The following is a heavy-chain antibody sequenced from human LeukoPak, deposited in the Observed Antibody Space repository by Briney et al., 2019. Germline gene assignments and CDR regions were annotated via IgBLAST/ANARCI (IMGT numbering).Heavy chain of an antibody. CDR1: GVSISSYY. V-gene: IGHV4-59*08. Sequence: SETLSLTCTGSGVSISSYYWSWIRQPPGKGLEWIGYIHSSWSTNYNPSLKSRVTISVDTSKNQFSLKLSSVTAADTAVYYCARHRSSSWFDFDYWGQGTLVTVSS. D-gene: IGHD6-13*01. CDR3: ARHRSSSWFDFDY. CDR2: IHSSWST. J-gene: IGHJ4*02.